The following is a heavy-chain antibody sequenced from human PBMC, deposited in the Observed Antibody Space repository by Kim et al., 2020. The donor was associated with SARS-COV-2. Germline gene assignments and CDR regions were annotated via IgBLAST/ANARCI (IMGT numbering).Heavy chain of an antibody. D-gene: IGHD2-15*01. CDR2: IKQDGSEK. CDR3: ARGFRSVVAATHPSTRTGDY. CDR1: GFTFSSYW. Sequence: GGSLRLSCAASGFTFSSYWMSWVRQAPGKGLEWVANIKQDGSEKYYVDSVKGRFTISRDNAKNSLYLQMNSLRAEDTAVYYCARGFRSVVAATHPSTRTGDYWGQGTLVTVSS. J-gene: IGHJ4*02. V-gene: IGHV3-7*03.